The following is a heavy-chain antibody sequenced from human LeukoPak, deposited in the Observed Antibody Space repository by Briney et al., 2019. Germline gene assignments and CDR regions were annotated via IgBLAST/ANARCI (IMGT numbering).Heavy chain of an antibody. CDR2: ISGSGGST. CDR3: AKANSSGRKSTYDY. J-gene: IGHJ4*02. D-gene: IGHD6-19*01. CDR1: GFTFSSYA. Sequence: GGSLRLSCAASGFTFSSYAMSWVRQAPGKGLEWVSAISGSGGSTYYADSVKGRLTISRDNSKNTLYLQMNSLRAEDTAVYYCAKANSSGRKSTYDYWGQGTLVTVSS. V-gene: IGHV3-23*01.